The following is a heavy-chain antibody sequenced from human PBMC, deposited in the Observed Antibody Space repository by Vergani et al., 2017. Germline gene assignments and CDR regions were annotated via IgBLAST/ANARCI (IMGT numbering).Heavy chain of an antibody. D-gene: IGHD3-22*01. CDR1: GYTLTELS. J-gene: IGHJ4*02. CDR3: ARAAKEYYYDSSGYPKDYFDY. V-gene: IGHV1-24*01. Sequence: QVHLVQSGAEVKKPGASVKVSCKVSGYTLTELSMHWVRQAPGKGLEWMGGFDPEDGETIYAQKFQGRVTMTEDTSTDTAYMELSSLRSEDTAVYYCARAAKEYYYDSSGYPKDYFDYWGQGTLVTVSS. CDR2: FDPEDGET.